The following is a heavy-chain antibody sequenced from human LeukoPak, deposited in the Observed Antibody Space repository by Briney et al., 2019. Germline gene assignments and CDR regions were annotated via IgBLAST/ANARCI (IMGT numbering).Heavy chain of an antibody. CDR2: IYYSGST. J-gene: IGHJ4*02. CDR3: ARNYCDSSGYLSIDY. Sequence: PSETLSLTCTVSGGSISSGDYYWSWIRQPPGKGLEWIGYIYYSGSTYYNPSLKSRVTISVDTSKNQFSLKLSSVTAADTAVYYCARNYCDSSGYLSIDYWGQGILVTVSS. CDR1: GGSISSGDYY. V-gene: IGHV4-30-4*01. D-gene: IGHD3-22*01.